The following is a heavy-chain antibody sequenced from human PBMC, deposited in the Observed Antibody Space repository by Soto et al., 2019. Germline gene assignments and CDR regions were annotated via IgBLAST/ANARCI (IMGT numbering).Heavy chain of an antibody. CDR3: AAGRYDILTGYPYYFDY. V-gene: IGHV1-58*01. CDR1: GFTFTSSA. Sequence: SVKVSCKASGFTFTSSAVQWVRQARGQRLEWIGWIVVGSGNTNYAQKFQERVTITRDMSTSTAYMELSSLRSEDTAVYYCAAGRYDILTGYPYYFDYWGQGTLVTVSS. J-gene: IGHJ4*02. D-gene: IGHD3-9*01. CDR2: IVVGSGNT.